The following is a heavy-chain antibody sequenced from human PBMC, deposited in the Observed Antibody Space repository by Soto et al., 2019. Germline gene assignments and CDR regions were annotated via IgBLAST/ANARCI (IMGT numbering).Heavy chain of an antibody. CDR3: ARTFRYYYYGMEV. J-gene: IGHJ6*02. V-gene: IGHV5-51*07. D-gene: IGHD3-10*01. CDR1: VYSFTSYW. CDR2: IYPGESET. Sequence: GEYLKISCTVSVYSFTSYWMVWVHPLPGKGLEWMGIIYPGESETRYSPSFQGQVTISADKSISTAYLQWSSLKASDTAMYYCARTFRYYYYGMEVWGQGTTVTVSS.